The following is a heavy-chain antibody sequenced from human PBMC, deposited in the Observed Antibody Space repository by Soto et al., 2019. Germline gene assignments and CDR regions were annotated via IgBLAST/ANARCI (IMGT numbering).Heavy chain of an antibody. J-gene: IGHJ4*02. CDR3: ARMFSRYEPLYYFDY. CDR1: GFIYNAYY. CDR2: ITSSGGAK. D-gene: IGHD1-1*01. Sequence: GGSLRLSCAASGFIYNAYYMTWIRQAPGKGLEWISSITSSGGAKFYADSVEGRFTISRDNADNSVSLQLNNLKAEDTAVYYCARMFSRYEPLYYFDYWGQGVMVPSP. V-gene: IGHV3-11*01.